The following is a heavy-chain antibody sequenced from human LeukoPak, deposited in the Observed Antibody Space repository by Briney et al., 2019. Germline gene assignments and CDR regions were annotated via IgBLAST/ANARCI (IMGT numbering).Heavy chain of an antibody. CDR1: GGSFSGYY. CDR2: INHSGST. J-gene: IGHJ3*02. Sequence: SETLSLTCAVYGGSFSGYYWSWIRQPPGKGLEWIGEINHSGSTNYNPSLKSRVTISVDTSKNQFSLKLSSVTAADTAVYYCASYCSSTSCPHRRAFDIWAKGQWSPSLQ. CDR3: ASYCSSTSCPHRRAFDI. D-gene: IGHD2-2*01. V-gene: IGHV4-34*01.